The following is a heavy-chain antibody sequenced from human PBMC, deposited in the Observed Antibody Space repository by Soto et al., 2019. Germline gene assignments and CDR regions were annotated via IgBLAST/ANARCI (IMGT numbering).Heavy chain of an antibody. CDR1: GFSFSDYA. Sequence: GGSLRLSCAASGFSFSDYAMHWVRQAPGKGLEYVSGVSSNGGTTYHADSVKGRYRISRDNSKNTLYLQMGSLRTEDMAVYYCARDSDLDYWGQGTQVTVSS. V-gene: IGHV3-64*02. CDR3: ARDSDLDY. CDR2: VSSNGGTT. J-gene: IGHJ4*02.